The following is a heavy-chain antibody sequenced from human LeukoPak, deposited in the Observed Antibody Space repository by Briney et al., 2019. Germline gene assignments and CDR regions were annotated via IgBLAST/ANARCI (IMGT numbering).Heavy chain of an antibody. Sequence: HPGGSLRLSCAASGFTFSSYGMHWVRQAPGKGLEWVAFIRYDGSNKYYADSVKGRFTISRDNSKNTLYLQMNSLRAEDTAVYYCARAWGTGSSWSFLFDYWGQGTLVTVSS. CDR3: ARAWGTGSSWSFLFDY. CDR1: GFTFSSYG. V-gene: IGHV3-30*02. J-gene: IGHJ4*02. CDR2: IRYDGSNK. D-gene: IGHD6-13*01.